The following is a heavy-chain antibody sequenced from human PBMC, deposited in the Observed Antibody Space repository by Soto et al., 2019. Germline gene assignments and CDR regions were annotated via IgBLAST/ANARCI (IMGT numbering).Heavy chain of an antibody. CDR3: ARDFGYGDYVDC. Sequence: PGGSLRLSCAASGFTFSSYSMNWVRQAPGKGLEWVSYISSGSITIYYADSVKGRFTISRDNAKNSLYLQLNSLRDEDTVVYYCARDFGYGDYVDCWGQGTLVTVSS. V-gene: IGHV3-48*02. D-gene: IGHD4-17*01. CDR1: GFTFSSYS. CDR2: ISSGSITI. J-gene: IGHJ4*02.